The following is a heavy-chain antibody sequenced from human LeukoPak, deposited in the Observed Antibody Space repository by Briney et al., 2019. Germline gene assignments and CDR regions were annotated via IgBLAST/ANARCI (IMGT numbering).Heavy chain of an antibody. Sequence: SETLSLTCTVSGGSISSYYWNWIRQPPGKGLEWIGYIYYSGSTNYNPSLKSRVTISVDTSKNQFSLKLSSVTAADTAVYYCARGYPHEYQLLFSYWYFDLWGRGTLVTVSS. CDR1: GGSISSYY. J-gene: IGHJ2*01. CDR2: IYYSGST. CDR3: ARGYPHEYQLLFSYWYFDL. D-gene: IGHD2-2*01. V-gene: IGHV4-59*01.